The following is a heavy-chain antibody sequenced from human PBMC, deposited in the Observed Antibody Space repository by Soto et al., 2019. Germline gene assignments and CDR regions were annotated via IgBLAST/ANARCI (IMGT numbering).Heavy chain of an antibody. D-gene: IGHD1-1*01. CDR3: ARDAKDNWNDVPGDAFEI. CDR2: ISAYNGNT. V-gene: IGHV1-18*01. CDR1: GYTFTSYG. J-gene: IGHJ3*02. Sequence: ASVKVSCKASGYTFTSYGISWVRQAPGQGLEWMGWISAYNGNTNYAQKLQGRVTMTTDTSTSTAYMELRSLRSDDTAVYYCARDAKDNWNDVPGDAFEIWGQGTMVTVSS.